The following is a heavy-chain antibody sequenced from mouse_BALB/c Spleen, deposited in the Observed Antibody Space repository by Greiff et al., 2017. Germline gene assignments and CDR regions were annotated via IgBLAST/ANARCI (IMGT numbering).Heavy chain of an antibody. CDR1: GFTFSSYG. CDR3: ARDRYDAMDY. Sequence: EVKLVESGGGLVQPGGSLKLSCAASGFTFSSYGMSWVRQTPDKRLELVATINSNGGSTYYPDSVKGRFTISRDNAKNTLYLQMSSLKSEDTAMYYCARDRYDAMDYWGQGTSVTVSS. D-gene: IGHD2-14*01. V-gene: IGHV5-6-3*01. CDR2: INSNGGST. J-gene: IGHJ4*01.